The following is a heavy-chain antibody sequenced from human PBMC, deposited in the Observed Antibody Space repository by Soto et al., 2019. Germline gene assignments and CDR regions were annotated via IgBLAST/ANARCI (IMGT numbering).Heavy chain of an antibody. V-gene: IGHV3-23*01. Sequence: GGSLRLSCAASGFTFSSYAMSWVRQAPGKGLEWVSAISGSGGSTYYADSVKGRFTISRDNSKNTLYLQMNSLRAEDTAVYYCAKKGSATYYYYYYYMDVWGKGTTVTVSS. D-gene: IGHD1-26*01. CDR3: AKKGSATYYYYYYYMDV. CDR1: GFTFSSYA. CDR2: ISGSGGST. J-gene: IGHJ6*03.